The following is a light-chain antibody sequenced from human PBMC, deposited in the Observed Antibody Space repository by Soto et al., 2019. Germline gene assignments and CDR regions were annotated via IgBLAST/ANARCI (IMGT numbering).Light chain of an antibody. Sequence: DIQMTQSPSSLSASVGDRVTITCRASQSISSYLNWYQQRPGKAPRLLIYAASSLQSGVPSRFSGSGFGTDFTLTISSLQSEDSAVYYCQQYNNWPPRATFGQGTRLEIK. CDR2: AAS. V-gene: IGKV1-39*01. CDR3: QQYNNWPPRAT. CDR1: QSISSY. J-gene: IGKJ5*01.